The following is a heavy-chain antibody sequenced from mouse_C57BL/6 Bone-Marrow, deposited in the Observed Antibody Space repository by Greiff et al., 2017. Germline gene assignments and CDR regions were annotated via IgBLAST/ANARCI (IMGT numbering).Heavy chain of an antibody. J-gene: IGHJ3*01. CDR2: LSSGGSYT. Sequence: EVMLVESGGDLVKPGGSLKLSCAASGFTFSSYGMSWVRQTPDKRLEWVATLSSGGSYTYYPDSVKGRFTISRDNAKNTLYLQMSSLKSEDTAMYYCAKGIYGNPFAYWGQGTLVTVSA. V-gene: IGHV5-6*01. D-gene: IGHD2-1*01. CDR1: GFTFSSYG. CDR3: AKGIYGNPFAY.